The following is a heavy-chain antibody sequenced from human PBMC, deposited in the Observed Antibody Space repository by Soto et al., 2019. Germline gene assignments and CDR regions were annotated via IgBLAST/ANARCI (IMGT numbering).Heavy chain of an antibody. CDR1: GYSISSDSY. CDR2: IYHGGTT. CDR3: ARVHVMVVAGSNFDY. Sequence: PSETLSLTCTVSGYSISSDSYWAWIPQPPGKGPEWIASIYHGGTTFYNPSLKSRITISVATSNTQFSLKLTSVTAADTAVYYCARVHVMVVAGSNFDYWGHGTLVTVSS. J-gene: IGHJ4*01. D-gene: IGHD6-19*01. V-gene: IGHV4-38-2*02.